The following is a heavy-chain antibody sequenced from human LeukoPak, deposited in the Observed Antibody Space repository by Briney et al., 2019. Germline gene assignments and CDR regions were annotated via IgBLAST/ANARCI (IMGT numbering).Heavy chain of an antibody. Sequence: PSETLSLTCTVSGGSISSSSYYWGWIRQPPGKGLEWIGSIYYSGSTYYNPSVKSRVTIFVDTSKNQFSLKLSSVTAADTAVYYCARDPEFLRDFDYWGERTLVTVSS. CDR2: IYYSGST. V-gene: IGHV4-39*02. J-gene: IGHJ4*02. CDR1: GGSISSSSYY. D-gene: IGHD1-14*01. CDR3: ARDPEFLRDFDY.